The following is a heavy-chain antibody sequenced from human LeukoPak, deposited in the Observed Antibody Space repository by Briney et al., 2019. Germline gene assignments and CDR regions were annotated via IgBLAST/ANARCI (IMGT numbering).Heavy chain of an antibody. CDR1: GGSISSYY. V-gene: IGHV4-59*12. CDR3: ARERGTVGATSFYYYYYMDV. CDR2: IYYSGST. J-gene: IGHJ6*03. D-gene: IGHD1-26*01. Sequence: PSETLSLTCTVSGGSISSYYWSWLRQPPGKGLEWIGYIYYSGSTNYNPSLKSRVTISVDTSKNQFSLKLSSVTAADTAVYYCARERGTVGATSFYYYYYMDVWGKGTTVTVSS.